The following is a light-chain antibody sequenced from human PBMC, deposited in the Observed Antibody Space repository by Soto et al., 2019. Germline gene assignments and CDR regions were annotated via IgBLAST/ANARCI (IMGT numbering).Light chain of an antibody. J-gene: IGKJ2*01. CDR3: QQLNGYPYT. CDR1: QDVRTY. V-gene: IGKV1-9*01. CDR2: AAS. Sequence: IQVTQSPSSLSASVGDRVTITCRASQDVRTYVAWYQQKPGKAPKLLIYAASTLQGGVPSRFSGSGSGTEFTLTISSLQPEDFATYYCQQLNGYPYTFGQGTNLEL.